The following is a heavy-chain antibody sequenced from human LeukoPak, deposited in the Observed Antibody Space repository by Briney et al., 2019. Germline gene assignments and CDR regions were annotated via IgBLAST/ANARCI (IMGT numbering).Heavy chain of an antibody. J-gene: IGHJ6*03. CDR2: IYYSGST. V-gene: IGHV4-59*08. CDR1: GGSISSYY. Sequence: PSETLSLTCTVSGGSISSYYWSWIRQPPGKGLEWIGYIYYSGSTNYNPSLKSRVTISVDTSKNQFSLKLSSVTAADTAVYYCASRLEWSGSYYYMDVWGKGTTVTVSS. D-gene: IGHD3-3*01. CDR3: ASRLEWSGSYYYMDV.